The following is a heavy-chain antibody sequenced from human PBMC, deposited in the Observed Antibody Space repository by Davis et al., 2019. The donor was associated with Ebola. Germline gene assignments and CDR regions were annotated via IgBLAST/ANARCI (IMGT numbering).Heavy chain of an antibody. CDR3: ARLRGTIVVISPGGRYFDL. J-gene: IGHJ2*01. V-gene: IGHV5-51*01. CDR1: GYSFTSYW. Sequence: GESLKISCKGSGYSFTSYWIGWVRQMPGKGLEWIGIIYPGDSDTRYSPSFQGQVTISADKSISTTYLQWSSLKASDTAMYFCARLRGTIVVISPGGRYFDLWGRGTLVTVSS. CDR2: IYPGDSDT. D-gene: IGHD1-26*01.